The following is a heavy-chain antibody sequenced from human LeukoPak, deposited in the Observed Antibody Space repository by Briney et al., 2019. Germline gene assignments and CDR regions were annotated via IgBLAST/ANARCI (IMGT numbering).Heavy chain of an antibody. V-gene: IGHV1-18*01. CDR2: ISAYNGNT. CDR1: GYTSTSYG. Sequence: ASVKVSCKASGYTSTSYGISWVRQAPGQGLEWMGWISAYNGNTNYAQKLQGRVTMTTDTSTSTAYMELRSLRSDDTAVYYCARAQTPPPYCSGGSCYTLGPYYFDYWGQGTLVTVSS. J-gene: IGHJ4*02. CDR3: ARAQTPPPYCSGGSCYTLGPYYFDY. D-gene: IGHD2-15*01.